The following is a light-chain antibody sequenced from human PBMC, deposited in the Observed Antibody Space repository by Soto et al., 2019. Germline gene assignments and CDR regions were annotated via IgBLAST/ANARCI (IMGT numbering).Light chain of an antibody. V-gene: IGLV2-23*02. J-gene: IGLJ1*01. CDR2: EVS. Sequence: QPVLTPPASVSGSPGQSITISCTGTSSDVGSYNLVSWYQQHPGKAPKVMIYEVSKRPSGVPNRFSGSKSGNTASLTISGLQAEDEADYYCCSYAGSSTYVFGTGTKVTVL. CDR1: SSDVGSYNL. CDR3: CSYAGSSTYV.